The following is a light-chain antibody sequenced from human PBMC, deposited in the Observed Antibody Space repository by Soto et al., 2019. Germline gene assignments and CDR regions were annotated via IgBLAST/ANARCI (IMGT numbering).Light chain of an antibody. CDR3: QQYINSLRT. V-gene: IGKV1-5*03. CDR1: QSISSW. J-gene: IGKJ1*01. Sequence: DIQMTQSPSTLSASVGDRVTITCRASQSISSWLAGYQQKPGKAPKLLSYKASSLESGVPSRFSGSGSGTEFTLTISSLPPDDFATYYCQQYINSLRTFGQGTKVEIK. CDR2: KAS.